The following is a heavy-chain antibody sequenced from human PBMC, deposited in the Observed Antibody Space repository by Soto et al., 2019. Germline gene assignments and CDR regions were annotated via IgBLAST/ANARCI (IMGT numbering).Heavy chain of an antibody. J-gene: IGHJ3*02. Sequence: PGESLKISCKGSGYSFTSYWIGWVRQMPGKGLEWMGIIYPGDSDNRYSPSFQGQVTISADKSISTAYLQWSSLKASDTAMYYCGRQAYYDFLSRYYTAAFDIWGQGTMVTVSS. CDR1: GYSFTSYW. D-gene: IGHD3-3*01. V-gene: IGHV5-51*01. CDR3: GRQAYYDFLSRYYTAAFDI. CDR2: IYPGDSDN.